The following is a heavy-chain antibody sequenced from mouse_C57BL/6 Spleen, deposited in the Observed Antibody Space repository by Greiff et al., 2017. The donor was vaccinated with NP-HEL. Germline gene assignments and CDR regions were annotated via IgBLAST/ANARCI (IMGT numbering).Heavy chain of an antibody. V-gene: IGHV5-17*01. CDR3: AKDWALFAY. D-gene: IGHD4-1*01. CDR1: GFTFSDYG. Sequence: EVQLVESGGGLVKPGGSLKLSCAASGFTFSDYGMHWVRQAPEKGLEWVAYISSGSSTIYYADTVKGRFTISRDNAKNTLFLQMTSLRSEDTAMYYCAKDWALFAYWGQGTLVTVSA. CDR2: ISSGSSTI. J-gene: IGHJ3*01.